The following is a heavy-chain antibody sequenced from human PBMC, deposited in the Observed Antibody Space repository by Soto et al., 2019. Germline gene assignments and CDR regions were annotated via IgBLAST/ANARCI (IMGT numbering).Heavy chain of an antibody. CDR1: GYTFTGYY. Sequence: ASVKVSCKASGYTFTGYYMHWVRQAPGQGLEWMGWINPNSGGTNYAQKFQGWVTMTRDTSSSTADMELSRLRSDDTAVYYCARGPLYCSGGSCYSTTNYYYWGQGTLVTGSA. CDR2: INPNSGGT. V-gene: IGHV1-2*04. D-gene: IGHD2-15*01. J-gene: IGHJ4*02. CDR3: ARGPLYCSGGSCYSTTNYYY.